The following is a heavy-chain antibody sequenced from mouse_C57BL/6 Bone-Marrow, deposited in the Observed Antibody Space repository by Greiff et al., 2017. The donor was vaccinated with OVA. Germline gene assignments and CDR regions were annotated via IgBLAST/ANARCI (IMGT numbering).Heavy chain of an antibody. J-gene: IGHJ4*01. D-gene: IGHD1-1*01. CDR2: FYPGSGSI. CDR3: ARHEEWDYYGSSPYYAMDY. CDR1: GYTFTEYT. V-gene: IGHV1-62-2*01. Sequence: QESGAELVKPGASVKLSCKASGYTFTEYTIHWVKQRSGQGLEWIGWFYPGSGSIKYNEKFKDKATLTADKSSSTVYMELSRLTSEDSAVYFCARHEEWDYYGSSPYYAMDYWGQGTSVTVSS.